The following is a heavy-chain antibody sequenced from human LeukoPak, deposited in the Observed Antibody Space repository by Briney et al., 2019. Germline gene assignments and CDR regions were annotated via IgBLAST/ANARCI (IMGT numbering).Heavy chain of an antibody. CDR3: ARDFWSGRNWFDP. D-gene: IGHD3-3*01. V-gene: IGHV4-61*02. Sequence: PSETLSLTCTVSGGSISSGSYYWSWIRQPAGKGLEWIGRIYTSGSTNYIPSLKSRLTISVDTSKNQFSLKLSSVTAADTAVYYCARDFWSGRNWFDPWGQGTLVAVSS. CDR2: IYTSGST. CDR1: GGSISSGSYY. J-gene: IGHJ5*02.